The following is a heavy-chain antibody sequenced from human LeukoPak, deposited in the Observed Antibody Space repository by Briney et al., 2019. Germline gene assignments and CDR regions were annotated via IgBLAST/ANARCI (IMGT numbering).Heavy chain of an antibody. CDR2: IYYSGST. Sequence: SETLSLTCTVSGGSISSSNYYWDWIRQPPGKGLGWIGNIYYSGSTYYNPSLKSRVTISVDTSKNQFSLKLSSVTAADTALYYCARRPVGGHNWFDPWGQGTLVTVSS. CDR1: GGSISSSNYY. J-gene: IGHJ5*02. D-gene: IGHD4-23*01. CDR3: ARRPVGGHNWFDP. V-gene: IGHV4-39*01.